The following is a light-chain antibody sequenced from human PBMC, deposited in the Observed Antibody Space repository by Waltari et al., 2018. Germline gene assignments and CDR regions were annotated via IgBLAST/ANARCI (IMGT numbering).Light chain of an antibody. CDR3: SSYTSSSTWV. CDR2: DVS. V-gene: IGLV2-14*01. Sequence: QSALTQPASVSGSPGQSITISCPGTSSAVGGYTHVSWYQQHPGKAPKLMIYDVSKRPSGVSNRFSGSKSGNTASLTISGLQAEDGADYYCSSYTSSSTWVFGGGTKLTVL. CDR1: SSAVGGYTH. J-gene: IGLJ3*02.